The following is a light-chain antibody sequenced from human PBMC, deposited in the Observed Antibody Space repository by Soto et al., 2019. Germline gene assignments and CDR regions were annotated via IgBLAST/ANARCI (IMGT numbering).Light chain of an antibody. CDR2: LKSDGSH. CDR3: QTWATGIRV. Sequence: QSVLTQSPSASASLGASVKLTCTLSSGHSSYAIAWHQQRPEKGLRYLMKLKSDGSHNKGDGIPDRFSGSSSGAERYLTISSRQSEDEADYYCQTWATGIRVFGGGTKVTVL. CDR1: SGHSSYA. J-gene: IGLJ3*02. V-gene: IGLV4-69*01.